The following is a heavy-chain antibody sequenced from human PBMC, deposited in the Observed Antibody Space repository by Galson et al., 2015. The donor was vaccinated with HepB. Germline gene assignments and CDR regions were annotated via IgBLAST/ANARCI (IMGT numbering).Heavy chain of an antibody. D-gene: IGHD1-7*01. CDR3: AKETRSRVGWNYVY. J-gene: IGHJ4*02. Sequence: SLRLSCAASGFTFSSYAMSWVRQAPGKGLEWVSAISGSGGSTYYADSVKGRFAISRDNSKNTLYLQMNSLRAEDTAVYYCAKETRSRVGWNYVYWGQGTLVTVSS. CDR2: ISGSGGST. V-gene: IGHV3-23*01. CDR1: GFTFSSYA.